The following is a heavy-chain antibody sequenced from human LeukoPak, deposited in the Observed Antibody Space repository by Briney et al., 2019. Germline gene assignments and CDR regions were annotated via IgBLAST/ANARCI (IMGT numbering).Heavy chain of an antibody. CDR3: ARGREGTVTTRYWFDP. CDR2: ISAYNGNT. CDR1: GYTFTSYG. D-gene: IGHD4-17*01. J-gene: IGHJ5*02. V-gene: IGHV1-18*01. Sequence: ASMKVSCKASGYTFTSYGISWVRQAPGQGLEWMGWISAYNGNTNYAQKLQGRVTMTTDTSTSTAYMELRSLRSDDTAVYYCARGREGTVTTRYWFDPWGQGTLVTVSS.